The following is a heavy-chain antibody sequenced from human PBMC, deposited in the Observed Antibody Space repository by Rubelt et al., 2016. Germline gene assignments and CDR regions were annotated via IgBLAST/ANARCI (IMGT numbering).Heavy chain of an antibody. Sequence: QVQLVQSGAEVKRPGASVKVSCKASGYPFATYAMHWVRQAPGQRLEWMGWIDAGNGDTTYSINIQGRVTFTRDTSASTAYMELSSLRSEDTAVYYCARAQRIRLLMVYAPTFDYWGQGTLVTVSS. V-gene: IGHV1-3*01. J-gene: IGHJ4*02. CDR1: GYPFATYA. CDR2: IDAGNGDT. D-gene: IGHD2-8*01. CDR3: ARAQRIRLLMVYAPTFDY.